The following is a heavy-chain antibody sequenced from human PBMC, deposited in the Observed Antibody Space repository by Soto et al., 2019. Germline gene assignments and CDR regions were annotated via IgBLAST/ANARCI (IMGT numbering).Heavy chain of an antibody. CDR1: GFTFSSYA. V-gene: IGHV3-64*01. J-gene: IGHJ4*02. CDR3: ARTEMIAFGGYDY. CDR2: IRSNGGST. D-gene: IGHD3-16*01. Sequence: EVQLVESGGGLVQPGGSLRLSCAASGFTFSSYAMHWVRQAPGKGLEYVSAIRSNGGSTYYANSVKGRFTISRDNSKNTLDLQMGSLRAEAMAVYYCARTEMIAFGGYDYWGQGTLVTVSS.